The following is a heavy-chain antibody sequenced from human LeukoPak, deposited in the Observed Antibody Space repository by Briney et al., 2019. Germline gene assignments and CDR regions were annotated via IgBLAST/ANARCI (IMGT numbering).Heavy chain of an antibody. V-gene: IGHV4-4*07. J-gene: IGHJ4*02. D-gene: IGHD3-22*01. CDR2: IYTSGST. CDR3: ARLGYDSSGFDY. CDR1: GGSISSYY. Sequence: SEILSLTCTVSGGSISSYYWSWIRRPAGKGLEWIGRIYTSGSTNYNPSLKSRVTMSVDTSKNQFSLKLSSVTAADTAVYYCARLGYDSSGFDYWGQGTLVTVSS.